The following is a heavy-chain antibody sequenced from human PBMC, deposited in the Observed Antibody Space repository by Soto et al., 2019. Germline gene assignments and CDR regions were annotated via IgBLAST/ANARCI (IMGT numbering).Heavy chain of an antibody. CDR2: ISSDGDTI. D-gene: IGHD5-12*01. V-gene: IGHV3-9*01. CDR1: GFTFHEYA. J-gene: IGHJ6*02. CDR3: TKGGYDLIYYFGMDV. Sequence: EVQLIESGGAWVQPGTSLRVSCVASGFTFHEYAIHWVRQAPGKGLEWVSGISSDGDTIAYADSVQGRFTVFRDNAKNSLYLQMNSLRAEDTALYYCTKGGYDLIYYFGMDVWGQGTTVTVSS.